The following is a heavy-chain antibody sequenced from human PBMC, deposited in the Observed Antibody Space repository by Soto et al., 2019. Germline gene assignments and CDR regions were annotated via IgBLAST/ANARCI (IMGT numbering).Heavy chain of an antibody. CDR1: GFTFSSYW. J-gene: IGHJ6*03. D-gene: IGHD5-18*01. Sequence: EVQLVESGGGLVQPGGSLRLSCAASGFTFSSYWMSWVRQAPGKGLEWVANIKQDGSEKYYVDSVKGRFTISRDNAKNSLYLQMNGLRAEDTAVYYCARPKFGYSDATTIYYYYYMDVWGKGTTVTVSS. CDR3: ARPKFGYSDATTIYYYYYMDV. V-gene: IGHV3-7*01. CDR2: IKQDGSEK.